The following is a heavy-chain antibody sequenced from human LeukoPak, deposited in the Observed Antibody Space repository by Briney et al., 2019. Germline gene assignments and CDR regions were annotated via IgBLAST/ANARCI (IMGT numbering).Heavy chain of an antibody. J-gene: IGHJ5*02. CDR1: GYSISSGYY. Sequence: SETLSLTCTVSGYSISSGYYWGWIQQPPGKGLEWIGSIYHSGSTYYNPSLKSRVTISVDTSKNQFSLKLSSVTAADTAVYYCARVAEETIFGVVIIGRWFDPWGQGTLVTVSS. V-gene: IGHV4-38-2*02. D-gene: IGHD3-3*01. CDR2: IYHSGST. CDR3: ARVAEETIFGVVIIGRWFDP.